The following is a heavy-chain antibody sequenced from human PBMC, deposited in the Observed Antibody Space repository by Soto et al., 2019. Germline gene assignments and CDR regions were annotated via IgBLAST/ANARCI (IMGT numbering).Heavy chain of an antibody. CDR3: ARVLQDFWSGYNDY. CDR1: GGSISSGGYY. V-gene: IGHV4-31*03. J-gene: IGHJ4*02. CDR2: IYYSGST. D-gene: IGHD3-3*01. Sequence: SETLSLTCTVSGGSISSGGYYWSWIRQHPGKGLEWIGYIYYSGSTYYNPSLKSRVTISVDTSKNQFSLKLSSVTAADTAVYYCARVLQDFWSGYNDYWVQGTLVTVSS.